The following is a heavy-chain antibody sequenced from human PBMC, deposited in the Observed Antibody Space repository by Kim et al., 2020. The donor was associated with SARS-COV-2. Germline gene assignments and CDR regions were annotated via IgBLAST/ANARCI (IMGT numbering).Heavy chain of an antibody. Sequence: YADAVQGRFPISRDNSKNTLYLQMNSLRAEDTAVYYCASGTGPRVATIRAWGQGTLVTVSS. V-gene: IGHV3-33*01. CDR3: ASGTGPRVATIRA. D-gene: IGHD5-12*01. J-gene: IGHJ5*02.